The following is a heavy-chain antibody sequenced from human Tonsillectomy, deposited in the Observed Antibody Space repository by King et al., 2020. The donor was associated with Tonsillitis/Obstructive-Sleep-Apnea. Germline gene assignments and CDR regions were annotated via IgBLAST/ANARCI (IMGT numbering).Heavy chain of an antibody. Sequence: VQLVESGGGVVQPGRSLRLSCAASGFSFSNYAIHWVRQAPGKGLEWVALISYDGSNIYYADSVKGRFAISRDNSKNTLYLQRNGLRAEDTAVYYCAKDSSSMSSQTTSGWECFDPLGQGTLVTVSS. J-gene: IGHJ5*02. D-gene: IGHD6-19*01. V-gene: IGHV3-30*18. CDR1: GFSFSNYA. CDR2: ISYDGSNI. CDR3: AKDSSSMSSQTTSGWECFDP.